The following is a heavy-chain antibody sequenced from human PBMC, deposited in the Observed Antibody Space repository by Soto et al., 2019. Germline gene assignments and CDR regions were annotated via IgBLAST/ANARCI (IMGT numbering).Heavy chain of an antibody. Sequence: QVQLQQWGAGLLKPSETLSLTCAVYGGSFSGYYWSWLRQPPGKGLEWIGEINHSGSTNYNPSLKSRVTISVDTSKNQFSLKLSSVTAADTAVYYFARGGTSYGGLRWVGYWGQGTLVTVSS. CDR3: ARGGTSYGGLRWVGY. CDR2: INHSGST. D-gene: IGHD5-12*01. V-gene: IGHV4-34*01. J-gene: IGHJ4*02. CDR1: GGSFSGYY.